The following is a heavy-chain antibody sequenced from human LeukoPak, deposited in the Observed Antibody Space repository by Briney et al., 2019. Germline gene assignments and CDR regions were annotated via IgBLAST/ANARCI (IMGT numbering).Heavy chain of an antibody. D-gene: IGHD3-3*01. V-gene: IGHV4-59*01. J-gene: IGHJ2*01. CDR1: GVSITSYY. CDR3: ARAGVVTNPNSYWYFDL. Sequence: SETLSLTCSVSGVSITSYYWNWIRQPPGKGLEWIGYIYDSGSTNYNPSLKSRVTISVDTSKNQFSLKLRSVTAADTAVYYCARAGVVTNPNSYWYFDLWGRGTLVTVSS. CDR2: IYDSGST.